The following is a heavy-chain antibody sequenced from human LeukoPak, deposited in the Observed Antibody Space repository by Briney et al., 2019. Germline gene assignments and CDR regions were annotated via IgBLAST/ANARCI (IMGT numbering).Heavy chain of an antibody. CDR2: IYHSGST. J-gene: IGHJ5*02. CDR3: ARVQDIVVVPAVGWFDP. D-gene: IGHD2-2*01. V-gene: IGHV4-30-2*01. Sequence: TSETLSLTCAVSGGSISSGGYSWSWIRQPPGKGLEWIGYIYHSGSTYYNPSLKSRVTISVDRSKNQFSLKLSSVTAADTAVYYCARVQDIVVVPAVGWFDPWGQGTLVTVSS. CDR1: GGSISSGGYS.